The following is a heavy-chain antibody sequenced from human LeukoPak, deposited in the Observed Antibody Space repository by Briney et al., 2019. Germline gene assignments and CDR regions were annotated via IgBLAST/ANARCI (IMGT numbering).Heavy chain of an antibody. CDR2: ISGSDRRT. J-gene: IGHJ4*02. CDR1: GFTFTNHA. V-gene: IGHV3-23*01. CDR3: AKGLSTSYYPDFDS. D-gene: IGHD2-2*01. Sequence: GGSLRLSCAASGFTFTNHAMTWVRQAPGRGMECVSGISGSDRRTFYSDSVKGRFTISRDNSQNTVYLQMTSLRLDDSAVYYCAKGLSTSYYPDFDSWGQGTLVTVSS.